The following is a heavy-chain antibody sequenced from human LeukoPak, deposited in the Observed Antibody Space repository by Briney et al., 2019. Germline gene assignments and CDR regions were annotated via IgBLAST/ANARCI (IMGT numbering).Heavy chain of an antibody. CDR3: ARELYCSGGSCYDEAFDI. CDR1: GYTFTSYY. V-gene: IGHV1-46*01. J-gene: IGHJ3*02. D-gene: IGHD2-15*01. Sequence: ASVKVSCKASGYTFTSYYMHWVRQAPGQGLEWMGIINPSGGSTSYAQKFQGRVTMTRDTSISTAYMELSRLRSDDTAVYYCARELYCSGGSCYDEAFDIWGQGTMVTVSS. CDR2: INPSGGST.